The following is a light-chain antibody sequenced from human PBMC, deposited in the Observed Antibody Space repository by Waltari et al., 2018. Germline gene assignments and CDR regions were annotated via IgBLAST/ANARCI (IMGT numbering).Light chain of an antibody. CDR1: SSVVGNYNF. V-gene: IGLV2-23*01. J-gene: IGLJ1*01. Sequence: QSALTQPASVSGSPGQSITISCTGTSSVVGNYNFVPWYQQHPGKAPKLMIYEGSKRPSGVSNRFSGSKSGNTASLTISGLQAEDEADYYCCSYAGSTTFYVFGTETKVTVV. CDR3: CSYAGSTTFYV. CDR2: EGS.